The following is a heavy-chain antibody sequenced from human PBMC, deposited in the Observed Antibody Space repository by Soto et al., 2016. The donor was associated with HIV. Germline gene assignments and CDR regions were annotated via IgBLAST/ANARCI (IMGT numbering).Heavy chain of an antibody. Sequence: QLQLQESGPGLVKPSETLSLSCTVSGGSISSTNYYWGWIRQPPGRGLEWIGNFYYSGSTYYNPSLKSRVTISVDTSKTHFSLTLTSVTAADTAVYYCASRTIFGNHNVWGQRDHGHRLL. J-gene: IGHJ6*04. CDR1: GGSISSTNYY. CDR2: FYYSGST. CDR3: ASRTIFGNHNV. V-gene: IGHV4-39*02. D-gene: IGHD3-3*01.